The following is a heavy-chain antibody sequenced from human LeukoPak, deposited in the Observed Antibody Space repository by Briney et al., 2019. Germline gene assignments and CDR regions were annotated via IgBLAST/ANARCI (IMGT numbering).Heavy chain of an antibody. CDR3: AREEGVPAATN. CDR2: ISSSSSYI. D-gene: IGHD2-2*01. V-gene: IGHV3-21*01. Sequence: GGSLRPSCAASGFTFSSYSMNWVRQAPGKGLEWVSSISSSSSYIYYADSVKGRFTISRDNAKNSLYLQMNSLRAEDTAVYYCAREEGVPAATNWGQGTLVTVSS. CDR1: GFTFSSYS. J-gene: IGHJ4*02.